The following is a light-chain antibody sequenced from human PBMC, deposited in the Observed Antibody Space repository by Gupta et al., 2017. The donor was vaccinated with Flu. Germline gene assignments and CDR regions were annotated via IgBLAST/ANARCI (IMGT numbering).Light chain of an antibody. CDR1: SSNIGSNT. CDR3: AAWDDSLNVPYV. V-gene: IGLV1-44*01. CDR2: SNN. Sequence: VTISCSGSSSNIGSNTVNWYQQLPGTAPKLLIYSNNQRPSGVPDRFSGSKSGTSASLAISGLQSEDEADYYCAAWDDSLNVPYVFGTGTKVTVL. J-gene: IGLJ1*01.